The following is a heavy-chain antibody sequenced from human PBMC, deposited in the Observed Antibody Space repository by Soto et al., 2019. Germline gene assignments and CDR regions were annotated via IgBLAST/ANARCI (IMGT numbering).Heavy chain of an antibody. CDR3: ARGYSSFWSHDHGFDP. CDR1: GGSFSANH. CDR2: ITLGGST. V-gene: IGHV4-34*01. Sequence: QLQQWGPGMLTPSETLSLTCAISGGSFSANHWSWIRQSPGQGLEWIGEITLGGSTNYSPSLKSRVSISVDEGKKQFSLEMTSVTAADTAVYYCARGYSSFWSHDHGFDPWGQGILVTVSS. D-gene: IGHD3-22*01. J-gene: IGHJ5*02.